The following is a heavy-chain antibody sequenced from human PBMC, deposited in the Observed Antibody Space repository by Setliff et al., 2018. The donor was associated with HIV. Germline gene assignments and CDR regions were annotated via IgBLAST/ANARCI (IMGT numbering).Heavy chain of an antibody. V-gene: IGHV4-59*01. D-gene: IGHD2-2*01. Sequence: SETLSLTCTVSGGSIGSYCWGWIRQPPGKGLEWIGTIYNSVTTNYNPSLKSRVTISLDTSKNQFSLKLTSVTAADTAVYYCARGGTSSNWFGPWGQGTLVTVSS. CDR2: IYNSVTT. CDR3: ARGGTSSNWFGP. J-gene: IGHJ5*02. CDR1: GGSIGSYC.